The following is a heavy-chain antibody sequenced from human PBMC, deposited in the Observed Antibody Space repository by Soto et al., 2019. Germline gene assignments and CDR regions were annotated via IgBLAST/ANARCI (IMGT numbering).Heavy chain of an antibody. D-gene: IGHD3-22*01. J-gene: IGHJ4*02. Sequence: SETLSLTCTVSGGSISSYYWSWIRQPPGKGLEWIGYIYYSGSTNYNPSLKSRVTISVDTSKNQFSLKLSSVTAADTAVYYCARDFGSGYYGYWGQGTLVTVSS. V-gene: IGHV4-59*01. CDR2: IYYSGST. CDR3: ARDFGSGYYGY. CDR1: GGSISSYY.